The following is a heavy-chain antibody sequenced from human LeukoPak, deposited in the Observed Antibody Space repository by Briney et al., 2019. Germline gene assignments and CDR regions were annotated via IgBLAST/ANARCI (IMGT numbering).Heavy chain of an antibody. CDR2: ISAYNGNT. D-gene: IGHD2-15*01. CDR1: GYTFTSYG. CDR3: ARDDRYCSGGSCYSEYAFDI. V-gene: IGHV1-18*01. J-gene: IGHJ3*02. Sequence: GASVKVSCKASGYTFTSYGISWVRQAPGQGLEWMGWISAYNGNTNYAPKLQGRVTMTTDTSTSTAYMELRSLRSDDTAVYYCARDDRYCSGGSCYSEYAFDIWGQGTMVTVSS.